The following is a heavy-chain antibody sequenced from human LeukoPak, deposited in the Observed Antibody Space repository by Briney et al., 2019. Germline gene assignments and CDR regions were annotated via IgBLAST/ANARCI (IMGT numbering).Heavy chain of an antibody. V-gene: IGHV4-30-4*08. CDR2: IYQSGIT. CDR1: GGSISSGDYY. CDR3: ARARAYSSSWYYFDY. Sequence: RPSQTLSLTCTVSGGSISSGDYYLNSSRQPPGKGLDWNRYIYQSGITYYNPSIKSRVTFLVDTSKNQFSLKVNSVTAADTAVYHCARARAYSSSWYYFDYWGQRTLDTVS. D-gene: IGHD6-13*01. J-gene: IGHJ4*02.